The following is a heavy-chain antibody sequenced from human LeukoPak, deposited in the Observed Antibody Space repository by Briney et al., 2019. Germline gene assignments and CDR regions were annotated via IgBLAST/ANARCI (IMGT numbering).Heavy chain of an antibody. CDR1: GFTFSTYA. D-gene: IGHD2/OR15-2a*01. CDR3: ARDPIADFDY. V-gene: IGHV3-30*04. CDR2: ISSDGKNK. J-gene: IGHJ4*02. Sequence: GGSMRLSCAASGFTFSTYAFHWVRQAPGTGLEWVAVISSDGKNKIYADSVKGRFTISRDNSRNTLFLQMNSLTTEDTAVYYCARDPIADFDYWGQGTLVTVSS.